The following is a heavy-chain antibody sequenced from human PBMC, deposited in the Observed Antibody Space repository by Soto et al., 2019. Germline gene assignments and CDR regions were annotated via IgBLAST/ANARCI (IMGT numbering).Heavy chain of an antibody. D-gene: IGHD6-6*01. Sequence: QVQLVQSGAEVKKPGSSVKVSCKASGGTFSSYAISWVRQAPGQGLEWMGGIIPIFGTANYAQKFQGRVTITGDESRSTAYMELSSLRSEDTPVYYWARGSQSIAARPYYYYGMDVWGQGTTVPVSS. CDR1: GGTFSSYA. CDR2: IIPIFGTA. J-gene: IGHJ6*02. CDR3: ARGSQSIAARPYYYYGMDV. V-gene: IGHV1-69*01.